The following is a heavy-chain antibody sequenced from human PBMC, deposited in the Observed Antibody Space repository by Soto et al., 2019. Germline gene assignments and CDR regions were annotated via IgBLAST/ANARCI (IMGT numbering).Heavy chain of an antibody. CDR1: GFTFSSYW. Sequence: EVQLVESGGGLVKPGGSLRLSCAASGFTFSSYWMSWDRQAPGQGLEWVANIKQEGREKYYADSVNGRFTISKDNAKNSLYLQMNGLRAEDTAVYYCARVVYCSGGSCTYYYYDYLDDWGRGTTVTVSS. CDR2: IKQEGREK. J-gene: IGHJ6*03. D-gene: IGHD2-15*01. CDR3: ARVVYCSGGSCTYYYYDYLDD. V-gene: IGHV3-7*01.